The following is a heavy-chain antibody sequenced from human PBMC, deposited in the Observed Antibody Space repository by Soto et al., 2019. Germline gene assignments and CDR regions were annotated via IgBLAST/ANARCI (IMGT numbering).Heavy chain of an antibody. CDR2: INPNSGGT. D-gene: IGHD6-6*01. V-gene: IGHV1-2*04. Sequence: ASVKVSCKASGYTFTGYYMHWVRQAPGQGLEWMGWINPNSGGTNYAQKFQGWVTMTRDTSISTAYMELSRLRSDDTAVYYCARDKVQSSSNYYYYYGMDVWGQGTTVTVSS. J-gene: IGHJ6*02. CDR1: GYTFTGYY. CDR3: ARDKVQSSSNYYYYYGMDV.